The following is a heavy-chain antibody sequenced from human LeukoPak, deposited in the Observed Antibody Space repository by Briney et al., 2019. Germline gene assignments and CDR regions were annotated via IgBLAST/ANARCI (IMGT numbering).Heavy chain of an antibody. D-gene: IGHD5-18*01. CDR3: ATTAYSYTKRDFDY. J-gene: IGHJ4*02. CDR1: GYTLTELS. Sequence: GASVKVSCKVSGYTLTELSMHWVRQAPGKGLEWMGGFDPEDGETIYAQKFQGRVTMTEDTSTDTAYMELSSLRSEDTAEYYCATTAYSYTKRDFDYWGQGTLVTVSS. V-gene: IGHV1-24*01. CDR2: FDPEDGET.